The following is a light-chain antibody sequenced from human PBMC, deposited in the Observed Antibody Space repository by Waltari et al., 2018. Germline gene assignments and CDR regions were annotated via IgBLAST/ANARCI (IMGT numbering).Light chain of an antibody. CDR1: SNDVGGYNS. CDR3: SSQSSNDVVL. Sequence: QSALTQPASVSGSPGQSVTIFCAGTSNDVGGYNSVSWYQEYPGQAPRVIIYDVSDRRSEVSDRFSGSKSGNTASLTISGLQAEDEADYYCSSQSSNDVVLFGGGTKLTVL. CDR2: DVS. J-gene: IGLJ2*01. V-gene: IGLV2-14*01.